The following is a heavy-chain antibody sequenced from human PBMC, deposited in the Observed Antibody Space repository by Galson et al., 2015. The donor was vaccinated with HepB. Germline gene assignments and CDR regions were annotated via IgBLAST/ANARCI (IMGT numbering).Heavy chain of an antibody. CDR1: GFTFSDYY. J-gene: IGHJ4*02. D-gene: IGHD5-18*01. V-gene: IGHV3-11*05. Sequence: SLRLSCAASGFTFSDYYMSWFRQAPGKGLEWVSYMSSSSSYTNYADSVKGRFTSSRDNAKNSLYLQMNSLRAEDTAVYYCARAGEIQLWSGGDDYWGQGTLVTVSS. CDR3: ARAGEIQLWSGGDDY. CDR2: MSSSSSYT.